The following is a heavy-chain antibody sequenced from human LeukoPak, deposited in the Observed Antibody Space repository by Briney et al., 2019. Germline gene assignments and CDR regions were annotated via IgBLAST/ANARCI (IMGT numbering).Heavy chain of an antibody. V-gene: IGHV4-59*01. Sequence: SETLSLTCTVSGGSISSYYWSWIRQPPGKGLEWIGYIYYSGSTNYNPSLKSRVTISVDTSKNQFSLKLSSVTAADTAVYYCARGGVYCSSTSCYVREFDYWGQGTLVTVSS. CDR2: IYYSGST. D-gene: IGHD2-2*01. CDR3: ARGGVYCSSTSCYVREFDY. J-gene: IGHJ4*02. CDR1: GGSISSYY.